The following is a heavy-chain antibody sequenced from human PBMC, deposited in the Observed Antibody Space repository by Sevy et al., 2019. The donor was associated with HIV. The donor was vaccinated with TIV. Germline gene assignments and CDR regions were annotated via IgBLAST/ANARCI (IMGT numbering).Heavy chain of an antibody. CDR1: AYTFTTHW. D-gene: IGHD6-19*01. CDR3: ARLASYSIGWSPRYYFDY. Sequence: GESLKISCKGSAYTFTTHWIGWVRQMPGKGLEWMGIMSPGDSDPRYSPSFQGQFTMSVDKSVSTAYLQWHSLGTSDTAIYYCARLASYSIGWSPRYYFDYWVQGTLVTVSS. V-gene: IGHV5-51*01. J-gene: IGHJ4*02. CDR2: MSPGDSDP.